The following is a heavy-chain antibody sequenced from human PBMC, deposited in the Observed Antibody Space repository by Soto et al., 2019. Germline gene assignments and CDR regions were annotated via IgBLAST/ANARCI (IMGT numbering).Heavy chain of an antibody. CDR3: AKEMLHQRFVFDI. V-gene: IGHV3-23*01. Sequence: GGSLGLSCAASGFTFSHYAMSLVRQAPGKGLEWVSGIGDNDADTYYVDSVKGRFTISRDNSKNTLYLQMNSLRAEDTAVYFCAKEMLHQRFVFDIWGQGTMDTVSS. CDR1: GFTFSHYA. CDR2: IGDNDADT. D-gene: IGHD2-2*01. J-gene: IGHJ3*02.